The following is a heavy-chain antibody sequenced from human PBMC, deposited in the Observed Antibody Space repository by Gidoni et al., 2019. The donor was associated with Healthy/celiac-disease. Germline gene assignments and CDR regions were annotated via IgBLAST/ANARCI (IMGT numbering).Heavy chain of an antibody. J-gene: IGHJ4*02. CDR3: ARGPAAIQEWGNFDY. CDR2: IKQDGSEK. CDR1: GFTFSRYW. D-gene: IGHD2-2*02. Sequence: EVQLVESGGGLVQPGGSLGLSCADSGFTFSRYWMSWVRQAPGKGLEWVANIKQDGSEKYYVDSVKGRFTISRDNAKNSLYLQMNSLRAEDTAVYYCARGPAAIQEWGNFDYWGQGTLVTVSS. V-gene: IGHV3-7*01.